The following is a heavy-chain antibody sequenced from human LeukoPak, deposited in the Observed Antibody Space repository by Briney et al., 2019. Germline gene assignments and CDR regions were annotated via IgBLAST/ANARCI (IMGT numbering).Heavy chain of an antibody. J-gene: IGHJ4*02. Sequence: SETLSLTCTVSGGSIWSYYWSWIRQPPGKGLEWIGYVYSSGSTNHNPSLKGRATISIDTSKNQFSLRLGSVTAADTAVYFCARSSAWSPFDSWGQGILVTVSS. CDR1: GGSIWSYY. CDR3: ARSSAWSPFDS. D-gene: IGHD6-19*01. V-gene: IGHV4-59*01. CDR2: VYSSGST.